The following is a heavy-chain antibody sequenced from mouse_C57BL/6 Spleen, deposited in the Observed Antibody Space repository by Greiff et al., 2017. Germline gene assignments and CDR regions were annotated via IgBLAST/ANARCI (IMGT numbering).Heavy chain of an antibody. CDR3: ARSRYYYGSSYETYAMDY. Sequence: EVKVEESEGGLVQPGSSMKLSCTASGFTFSDYYMAWVRQVPEKGLEWVANINYDGSSTYYLDSLKSRFIISRDNAKNILYLQMSSLKSEDTATYYCARSRYYYGSSYETYAMDYWGQGTSVTVSS. V-gene: IGHV5-16*01. CDR1: GFTFSDYY. J-gene: IGHJ4*01. CDR2: INYDGSST. D-gene: IGHD1-1*01.